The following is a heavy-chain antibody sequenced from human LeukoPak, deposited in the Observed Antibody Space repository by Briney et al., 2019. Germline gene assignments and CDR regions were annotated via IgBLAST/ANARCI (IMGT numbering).Heavy chain of an antibody. J-gene: IGHJ6*03. CDR2: IYTSGST. V-gene: IGHV4-4*07. CDR1: GGSISSYY. D-gene: IGHD2-2*01. Sequence: PSETLSLTCTVSGGSISSYYWSWIRQPAGKGLEWLGRIYTSGSTNYNPSLKSRVTISVDKSKNQFSLKLSSVTAADTAVYYCARGLVVPAALGYYYYMDVWGKGTTVTVSS. CDR3: ARGLVVPAALGYYYYMDV.